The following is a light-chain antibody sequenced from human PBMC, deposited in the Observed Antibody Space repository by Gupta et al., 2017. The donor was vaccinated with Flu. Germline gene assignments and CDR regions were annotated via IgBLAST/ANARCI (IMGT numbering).Light chain of an antibody. J-gene: IGKJ2*01. V-gene: IGKV1-5*03. CDR3: QEYSTSLYT. CDR2: KAS. Sequence: DIQMTQSPSVLSASVGDRVTITCRASQSINTWLAWYQQKPGKAPKLLMYKASTLENEVPSRFSGSGSGTEFTLTISSLQPDDFATYYCQEYSTSLYTFGQGTKLDIK. CDR1: QSINTW.